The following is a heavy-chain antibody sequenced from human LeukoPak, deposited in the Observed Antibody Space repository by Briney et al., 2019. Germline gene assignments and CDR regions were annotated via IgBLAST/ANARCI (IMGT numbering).Heavy chain of an antibody. CDR3: ARRGGYSSSEDY. V-gene: IGHV4-59*08. CDR1: GGSISSYY. CDR2: IYYSGST. D-gene: IGHD3-22*01. Sequence: SETLSLTCTVSGGSISSYYWSWIRQPPGKGLEWIGYIYYSGSTNYNPSLKSRVTISVDTSKNQFSLKLSSVTAADTAVYYCARRGGYSSSEDYWGQGTLVTVSS. J-gene: IGHJ4*02.